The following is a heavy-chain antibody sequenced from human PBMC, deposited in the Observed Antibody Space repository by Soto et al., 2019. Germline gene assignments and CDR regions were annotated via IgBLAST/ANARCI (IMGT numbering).Heavy chain of an antibody. V-gene: IGHV3-30*18. CDR1: GFTFSSYG. CDR2: ISYDGSNK. D-gene: IGHD2-15*01. J-gene: IGHJ6*03. Sequence: QVQLVESGGGVVQPGRSLRLSCAASGFTFSSYGMHWVRQAPGKGLEWVAVISYDGSNKYYADSVKGRFTISRDNSKNTLYLQMNSLRAEYTAVYYCAKGGLGYCSGGSCYVYYYMDVWGKGTTVTVSS. CDR3: AKGGLGYCSGGSCYVYYYMDV.